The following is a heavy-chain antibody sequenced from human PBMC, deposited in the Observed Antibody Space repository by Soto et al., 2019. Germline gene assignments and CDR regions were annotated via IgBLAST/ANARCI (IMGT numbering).Heavy chain of an antibody. CDR2: IYYSGST. J-gene: IGHJ3*02. Sequence: QVQLQESGPGLVKPSETLSLTYTVSGGSISSYYWSWIRQPPGKGLEWIGYIYYSGSTNYNPSLKSRVTISVDTSKNQSSLKMSYVTAADTAVYYCAREGYSSSWYAGGAFDIWGQGTMVTVS. V-gene: IGHV4-59*01. D-gene: IGHD6-13*01. CDR1: GGSISSYY. CDR3: AREGYSSSWYAGGAFDI.